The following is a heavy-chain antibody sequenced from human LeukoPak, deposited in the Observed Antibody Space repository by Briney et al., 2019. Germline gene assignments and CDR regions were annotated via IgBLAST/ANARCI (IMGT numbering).Heavy chain of an antibody. J-gene: IGHJ4*02. CDR1: GGSISSGDYY. CDR3: ARGQFWSGYSI. Sequence: SQTLSLTCTVSGGSISSGDYYWSWIRQPPGKGLEWIGYIYYSGSTYYNPSLKSRVTISVDTSKSQFSLNLSSVTAADTAVYYCARGQFWSGYSIWGQGTLVTVSS. D-gene: IGHD3-3*02. CDR2: IYYSGST. V-gene: IGHV4-30-4*01.